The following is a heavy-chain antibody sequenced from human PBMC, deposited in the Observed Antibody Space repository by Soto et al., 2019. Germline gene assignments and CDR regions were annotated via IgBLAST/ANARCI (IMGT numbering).Heavy chain of an antibody. D-gene: IGHD3-22*01. CDR3: ARGSGYYYGNSGSNWFDP. Sequence: EVQLLESGGGLVQPGGSLRLSCVASGISFNNRAMTWVRQAPGKGLEWVSVISGNGDSTYADSVKGRFTISRDNSRNTLYLHMNSLRADDTAVYYCARGSGYYYGNSGSNWFDPWGQGTLVTVSS. CDR1: GISFNNRA. CDR2: ISGNGDST. J-gene: IGHJ5*02. V-gene: IGHV3-23*01.